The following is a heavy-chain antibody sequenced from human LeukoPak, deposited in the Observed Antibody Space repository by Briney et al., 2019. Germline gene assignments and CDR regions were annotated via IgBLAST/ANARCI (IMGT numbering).Heavy chain of an antibody. J-gene: IGHJ6*03. Sequence: GASVKVSCKASGYTFTSYDINWVRQATGQGLEWMGWMNPNSGNTGYAQKFQGRVIMTRNTSISTAYMELSSLRSEDTAVYYCARILKYYYYYYMDVWGKGTTVTVSS. CDR2: MNPNSGNT. CDR3: ARILKYYYYYYMDV. V-gene: IGHV1-8*01. D-gene: IGHD2-15*01. CDR1: GYTFTSYD.